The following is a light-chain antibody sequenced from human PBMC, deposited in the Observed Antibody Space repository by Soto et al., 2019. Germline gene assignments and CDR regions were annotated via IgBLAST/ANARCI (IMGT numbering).Light chain of an antibody. CDR2: LGS. Sequence: DIVMTQSPLSLPVTPGEPASISCRSSQSLLHSNGYNYLDWYLQKPGQSPQLLIYLGSNRASGVPDRFSGSGSGTDFTLKISRVEAEDVGLYYCMQALQTPITFGQGTKVDIK. V-gene: IGKV2-28*01. CDR3: MQALQTPIT. J-gene: IGKJ1*01. CDR1: QSLLHSNGYNY.